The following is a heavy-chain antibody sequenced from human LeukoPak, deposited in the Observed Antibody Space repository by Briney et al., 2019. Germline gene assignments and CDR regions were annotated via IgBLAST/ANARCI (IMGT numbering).Heavy chain of an antibody. CDR1: GVSISSYY. J-gene: IGHJ6*03. CDR2: IYYSGST. CDR3: ARGGYYYYYMDV. Sequence: SETLSLTCTVSGVSISSYYWSWIRQPPGKGLEWIGYIYYSGSTNYDPSLKSRVTISVDTSKNQFSLKLSSVTAADTAVYYCARGGYYYYYMDVWGKGTTVTISS. V-gene: IGHV4-59*01.